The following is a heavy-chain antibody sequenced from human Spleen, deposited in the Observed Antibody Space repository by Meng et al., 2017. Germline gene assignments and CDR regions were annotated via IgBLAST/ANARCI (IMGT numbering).Heavy chain of an antibody. Sequence: QVPLQESGQGLVKPSGTLSLTCAVSGGSISTTKWWNWVRQTPGKGLEWVGEIYHSGSTNYNPSLKSRVTMSVDKSKNQFSLKLTSVTAADTAVYYCASYNSGWPQFDSWGQGILVTVSS. CDR2: IYHSGST. CDR3: ASYNSGWPQFDS. J-gene: IGHJ4*02. CDR1: GGSISTTKW. V-gene: IGHV4-4*02. D-gene: IGHD6-19*01.